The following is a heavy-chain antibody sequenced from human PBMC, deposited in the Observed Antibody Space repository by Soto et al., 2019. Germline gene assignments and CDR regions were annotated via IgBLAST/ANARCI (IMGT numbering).Heavy chain of an antibody. CDR2: IYTSGST. J-gene: IGHJ4*02. CDR1: GGSISSYC. V-gene: IGHV4-4*07. Sequence: QVQLQESGPGLVKPSATLSLTCTFSGGSISSYCWSWIRQPAGKGLGWIGRIYTSGSTNYNPCLNSRVTMSVDTSKCQYSLNLSSETAADTAGYYCARACSSTNCYDVVDYWGQGTLVTVSS. CDR3: ARACSSTNCYDVVDY. D-gene: IGHD2-2*01.